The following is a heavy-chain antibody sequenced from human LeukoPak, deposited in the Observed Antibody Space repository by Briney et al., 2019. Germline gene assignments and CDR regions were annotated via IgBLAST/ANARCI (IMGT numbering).Heavy chain of an antibody. CDR3: ASTTGTTQSGAFDI. J-gene: IGHJ3*02. CDR2: INPNSGGT. D-gene: IGHD1-1*01. Sequence: ASVKVSCKASGYTFTGYYMHWVRQAPGQGLEWMGWINPNSGGTNYAQKFQGRVTMTRDTSISTAYMELSGLRSDDTAVYYCASTTGTTQSGAFDIWGQGTMVTVSS. V-gene: IGHV1-2*02. CDR1: GYTFTGYY.